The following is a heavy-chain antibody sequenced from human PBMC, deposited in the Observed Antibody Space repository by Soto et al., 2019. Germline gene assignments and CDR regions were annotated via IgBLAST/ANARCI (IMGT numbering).Heavy chain of an antibody. D-gene: IGHD6-13*01. CDR3: ARAQQQLFDGSRFDP. CDR2: IYHSGST. Sequence: QLHLQESGSGLVKPSQTLSLTCAVSGGSISSDAYSWSWIRQPPGKGLEWIGYIYHSGSTYYNPSLESRVTISVDGSNNQFSLKLNSVTAADTAVYYCARAQQQLFDGSRFDPWGQGTLVTVSS. CDR1: GGSISSDAYS. V-gene: IGHV4-30-2*01. J-gene: IGHJ5*02.